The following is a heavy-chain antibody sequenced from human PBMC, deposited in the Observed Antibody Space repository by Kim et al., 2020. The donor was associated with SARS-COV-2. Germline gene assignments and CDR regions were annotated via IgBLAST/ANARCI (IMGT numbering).Heavy chain of an antibody. CDR3: ARAGRGSYCSGGSCYSSPDYYYYYGMDV. V-gene: IGHV3-74*01. CDR1: GFTFSSYW. J-gene: IGHJ6*02. CDR2: INSDGSST. D-gene: IGHD2-15*01. Sequence: GGSLRLSCAASGFTFSSYWMHWVRQAPGKGLVWVSRINSDGSSTSYADSVKGRFTISRDNAKNTLYLQMNSLRAEDTAVYYCARAGRGSYCSGGSCYSSPDYYYYYGMDVWGQGTTVTVSS.